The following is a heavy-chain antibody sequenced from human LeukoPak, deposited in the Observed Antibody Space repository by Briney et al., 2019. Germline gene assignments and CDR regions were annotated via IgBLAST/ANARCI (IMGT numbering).Heavy chain of an antibody. CDR3: ARDKGTGGWYDFRFDY. J-gene: IGHJ4*02. CDR2: ISGSGGST. V-gene: IGHV3-23*01. CDR1: GFTFSSYG. Sequence: GSLRLSCAASGFTFSSYGMSWVRQAPGKGLEWVSAISGSGGSTYYADSVKGRFTISRDNSKNTLYLQMNSLRAEDTAVYYCARDKGTGGWYDFRFDYWGQGTLVTVSS. D-gene: IGHD6-19*01.